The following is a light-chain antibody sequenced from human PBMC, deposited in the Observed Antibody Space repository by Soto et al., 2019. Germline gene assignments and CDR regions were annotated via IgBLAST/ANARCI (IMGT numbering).Light chain of an antibody. CDR2: RND. CDR3: AAWDDSLSGVV. Sequence: QSVLTQPPSASGTPGQRVTISCSGSSSNIGSNYVYWYQQLPGTAPKLLIYRNDQRPSGVPHRFSGSKSGTSASLAISGLRSEDDADYYCAAWDDSLSGVVFGGGTKLTVL. V-gene: IGLV1-47*01. J-gene: IGLJ2*01. CDR1: SSNIGSNY.